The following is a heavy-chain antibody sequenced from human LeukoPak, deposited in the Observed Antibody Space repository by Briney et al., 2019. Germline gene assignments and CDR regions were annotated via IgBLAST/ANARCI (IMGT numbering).Heavy chain of an antibody. Sequence: QPGGSLRLSCGASGFTFSSYDMTWVRQAPGKGLEWVALISYDGSSKYYADSVKGRLTISRDKSKNTLYLQMDSLRAEDTAVYYCAREIFCITSSCYRGLDYWGQGTLVTASS. CDR1: GFTFSSYD. CDR2: ISYDGSSK. V-gene: IGHV3-30*03. CDR3: AREIFCITSSCYRGLDY. D-gene: IGHD2-2*01. J-gene: IGHJ4*02.